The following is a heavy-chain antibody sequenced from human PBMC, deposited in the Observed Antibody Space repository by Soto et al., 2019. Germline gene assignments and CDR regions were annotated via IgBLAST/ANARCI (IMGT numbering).Heavy chain of an antibody. CDR3: ARLPGSSGYWDSYYYYYMDV. CDR1: GGTFSSYA. Sequence: SVKVSCKASGGTFSSYAISWVRQAPGQGLEWMGWIIPIFGKANYAQKFQGRVTITTNESTSTAYMELSSLRSEDTAVYYCARLPGSSGYWDSYYYYYMDVWGKGTTVTVSS. D-gene: IGHD3-3*01. V-gene: IGHV1-69*05. CDR2: IIPIFGKA. J-gene: IGHJ6*03.